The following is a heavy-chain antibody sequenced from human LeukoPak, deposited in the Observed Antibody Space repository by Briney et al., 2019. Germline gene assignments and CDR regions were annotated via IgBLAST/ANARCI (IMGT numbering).Heavy chain of an antibody. CDR1: RFTFSSYS. Sequence: GGSLRLSCAASRFTFSSYSMSWVRQAPGKGLEWVANMKQNGSEKYYVDSVKGRFTISRDNAKNSLYLQMNSLRAEDTAVYYCARELVTDYYYYYMDVWGKGTTVTVSS. CDR2: MKQNGSEK. J-gene: IGHJ6*03. V-gene: IGHV3-7*01. D-gene: IGHD1-26*01. CDR3: ARELVTDYYYYYMDV.